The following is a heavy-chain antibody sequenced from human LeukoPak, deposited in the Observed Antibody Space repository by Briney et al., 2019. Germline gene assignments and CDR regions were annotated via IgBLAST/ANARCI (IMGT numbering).Heavy chain of an antibody. D-gene: IGHD1-26*01. J-gene: IGHJ4*02. V-gene: IGHV3-74*01. Sequence: PGGSLRLSCAASKFTFSSYWMHWVRQAPGEGLVWVSRINSDGSSTNYADSVKGRFTISRDNAKNTLYLQMKSLRAEDTAAYYCARSISVRYSFDCWGQGTLVTVSS. CDR3: ARSISVRYSFDC. CDR1: KFTFSSYW. CDR2: INSDGSST.